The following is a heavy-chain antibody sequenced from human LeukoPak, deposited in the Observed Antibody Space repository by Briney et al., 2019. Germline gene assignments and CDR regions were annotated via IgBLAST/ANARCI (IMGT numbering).Heavy chain of an antibody. CDR3: ARNPDYIWGSYRQSPYYFDY. CDR2: ISSSSSYI. J-gene: IGHJ4*02. CDR1: GFTFSSYS. Sequence: GGSLRLSCAASGFTFSSYSMNWFRQAPGKGLDWVSSISSSSSYIYYADSVKGRFTISRDNAKNSLYLQMNSLRAEDTAVYYCARNPDYIWGSYRQSPYYFDYWGQGTLVTVSS. V-gene: IGHV3-21*01. D-gene: IGHD3-16*02.